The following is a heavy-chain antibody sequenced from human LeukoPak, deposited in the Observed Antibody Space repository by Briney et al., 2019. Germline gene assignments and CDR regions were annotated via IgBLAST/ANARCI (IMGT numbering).Heavy chain of an antibody. CDR1: GFTIDSFH. CDR3: ARASPGVVFNYFDY. CDR2: IDEAGKDR. Sequence: LPGGSLRLSCVASGFTIDSFHMSWVRQAPGKGLEWVANIDEAGKDRYYADSVKGRFTISRDNTKNSVFLDMTSLRVEDTATYFCARASPGVVFNYFDYWGQGALVPVSS. V-gene: IGHV3-7*01. D-gene: IGHD2-15*01. J-gene: IGHJ4*01.